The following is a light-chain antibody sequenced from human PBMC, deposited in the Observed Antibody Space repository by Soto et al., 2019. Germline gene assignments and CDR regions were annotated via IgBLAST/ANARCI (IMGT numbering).Light chain of an antibody. CDR1: QSISSSY. V-gene: IGKV3-20*01. Sequence: EIVMTQSPGTLSLSPGERATLACRASQSISSSYVAWDQQKPGQPARLLVYSASSRATGIPDRLSGIGSGTDFTLTISGLLPEDSAAYYCQRHGATFGQGTKVEI. J-gene: IGKJ1*01. CDR2: SAS. CDR3: QRHGAT.